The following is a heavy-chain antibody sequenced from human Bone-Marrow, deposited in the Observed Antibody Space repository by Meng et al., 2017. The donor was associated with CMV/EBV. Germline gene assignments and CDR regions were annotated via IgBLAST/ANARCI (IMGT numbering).Heavy chain of an antibody. Sequence: GGSLRLSCAASGFTFSSYAMSWVRQAPGKGLEWVANIKQDGSEKYYVDSVKGRFTISRDNAKNSLYLQMNSLRAEDTAVYYCARDFDYDFWSGYLDYWGQGTLVTVSS. CDR3: ARDFDYDFWSGYLDY. D-gene: IGHD3-3*01. J-gene: IGHJ4*02. CDR2: IKQDGSEK. CDR1: GFTFSSYA. V-gene: IGHV3-7*01.